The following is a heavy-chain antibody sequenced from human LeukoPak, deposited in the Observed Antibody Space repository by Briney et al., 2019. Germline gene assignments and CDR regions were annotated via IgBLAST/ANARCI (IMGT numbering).Heavy chain of an antibody. CDR1: GFTFSSYA. V-gene: IGHV3-23*01. D-gene: IGHD1-26*01. CDR3: AKGVAAGGSYYYYYGMDV. CDR2: ISGSGGIT. Sequence: GGSLRLSCAASGFTFSSYAMSWVRQAPGKGLEWVSSISGSGGITYYADSVKGRFTFSSDNSKNTLYLQMNSLRAEDTAVYYCAKGVAAGGSYYYYYGMDVWGQGTTVTVSS. J-gene: IGHJ6*02.